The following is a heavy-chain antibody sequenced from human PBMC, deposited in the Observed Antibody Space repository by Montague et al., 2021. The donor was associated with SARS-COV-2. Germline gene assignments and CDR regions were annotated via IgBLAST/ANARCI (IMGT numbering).Heavy chain of an antibody. V-gene: IGHV4-59*01. CDR3: AREACGGVIDH. J-gene: IGHJ4*02. D-gene: IGHD3-16*01. Sequence: SETLSLTCTVSGDSITSSFWTWVRQPPGKGLEWIGYIYYGGSTNHTPSHKSRVTISVDVSKNQFYLELSSVTAADTAVYYWAREACGGVIDHWGQGTLVTVSS. CDR1: GDSITSSF. CDR2: IYYGGST.